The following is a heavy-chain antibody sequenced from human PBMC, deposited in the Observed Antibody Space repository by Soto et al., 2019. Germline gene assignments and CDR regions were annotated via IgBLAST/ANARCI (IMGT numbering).Heavy chain of an antibody. V-gene: IGHV3-49*04. CDR1: GVDSDYHA. CDR2: TTSPTYGGTT. J-gene: IGHJ6*02. Sequence: SRRPSCGFSGVDSDYHALTWVLQAPGKGLEGVAFTTSPTYGGTTEYAASVKGRFSISRDDSKSVAYLQMNSLQIEDTAIYFCTRDGDYYGMDVWGQGTTVTVSS. CDR3: TRDGDYYGMDV.